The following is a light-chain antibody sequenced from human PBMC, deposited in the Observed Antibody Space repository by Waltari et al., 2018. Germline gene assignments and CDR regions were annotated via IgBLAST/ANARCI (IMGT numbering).Light chain of an antibody. CDR2: WAS. J-gene: IGKJ2*01. CDR3: QQYFTSPYS. V-gene: IGKV4-1*01. Sequence: DIVMTQSPDSLAVALGERATIGCKSSHTILNNSYNKTYLAWYQHQVGQPPKLLLYWASVRQSDVPDRFRGSGSGTDFTLTISSVQTEDVAVYYCQQYFTSPYSFGQGTKLEIK. CDR1: HTILNNSYNKTY.